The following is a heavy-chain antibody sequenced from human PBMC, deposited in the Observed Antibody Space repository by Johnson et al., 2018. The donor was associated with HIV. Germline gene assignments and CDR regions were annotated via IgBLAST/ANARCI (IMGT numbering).Heavy chain of an antibody. V-gene: IGHV3-11*04. CDR1: GFTFSDYY. CDR3: AKDKAVVTALYDAFDI. J-gene: IGHJ3*02. CDR2: ISSSGSTI. Sequence: QVQLVESGGNLVKPGGSLRLSCAASGFTFSDYYMSWIRQAPGKGLEWVSYISSSGSTIYYADSVKGRFTISRDNSKNTLYLQMNSLRAEDTAVYYCAKDKAVVTALYDAFDIWGQGTMVTVSS. D-gene: IGHD2-21*02.